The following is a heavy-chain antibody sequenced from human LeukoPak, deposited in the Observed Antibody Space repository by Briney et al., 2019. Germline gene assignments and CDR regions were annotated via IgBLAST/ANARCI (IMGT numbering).Heavy chain of an antibody. CDR3: AQSLGSSNWIGNWFDP. CDR2: IYYTGRT. CDR1: GFTFSSYA. V-gene: IGHV4-59*05. Sequence: GSLRLSCAASGFTFSSYAMSWVRQAPGKGLEWTGSIYYTGRTYYNPSLKSRVTISVDTSKNQFSLKLSSVTAADTAVYYCAQSLGSSNWIGNWFDPWGQGTLVTVSS. D-gene: IGHD6-13*01. J-gene: IGHJ5*02.